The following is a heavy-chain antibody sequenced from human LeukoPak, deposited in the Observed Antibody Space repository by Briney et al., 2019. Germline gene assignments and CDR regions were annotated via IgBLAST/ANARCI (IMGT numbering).Heavy chain of an antibody. J-gene: IGHJ4*02. Sequence: GGSLRLSCSVSAFTFNTFDNFAMSWVRQAPGKGLEWVSSISGSGGSTYYADSVKGRFTISRDNSKNTLYLQMNSLRAEDTAVYYCAKIKNIVVVPAAMGAFDYRGQGTLVTVSS. CDR3: AKIKNIVVVPAAMGAFDY. CDR1: AFTFNTFDNFA. CDR2: ISGSGGST. V-gene: IGHV3-23*01. D-gene: IGHD2-2*01.